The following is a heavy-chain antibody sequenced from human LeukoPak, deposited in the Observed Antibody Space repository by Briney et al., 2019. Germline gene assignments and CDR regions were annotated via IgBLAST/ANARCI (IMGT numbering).Heavy chain of an antibody. CDR1: GGSISSGSYY. J-gene: IGHJ4*02. CDR2: IYTSGST. D-gene: IGHD6-19*01. CDR3: ARGIGRAVAAHFGY. V-gene: IGHV4-61*02. Sequence: SETLSLTCTVSGGSISSGSYYWSWIRQPAGKGLEWIGRIYTSGSTNYNPSLKSRVTISVDTSKNQFSLKLSSVTAADTAVYYCARGIGRAVAAHFGYWGQGTLVTVSS.